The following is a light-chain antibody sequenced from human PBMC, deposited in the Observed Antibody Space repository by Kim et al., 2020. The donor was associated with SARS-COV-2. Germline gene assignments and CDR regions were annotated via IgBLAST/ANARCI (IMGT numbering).Light chain of an antibody. CDR1: TGTVTNGHY. CDR3: LFYYGGARV. V-gene: IGLV7-46*01. CDR2: DTI. J-gene: IGLJ2*01. Sequence: PGRTVTLTCGPRTGTVTNGHYPYWFQQKPGQDPRTLIYDTINKQTWTPARFSGSLLGGKAALTLSGAQPEDEADYYCLFYYGGARVFGGGTQLTVL.